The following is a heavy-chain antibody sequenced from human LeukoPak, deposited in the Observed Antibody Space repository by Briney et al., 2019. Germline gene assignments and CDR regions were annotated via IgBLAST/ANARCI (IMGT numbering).Heavy chain of an antibody. Sequence: PGGSLRLSCAASGFTFSSFAMSWIRQAPGKGLEWVSYISSSGSTIYYADSVKGRFTISRDNAKNSLYLQMNSLRAEDTAVYYCARDPPFSYDSSVYSKFDYGGQEPLVTVPP. J-gene: IGHJ4*02. CDR3: ARDPPFSYDSSVYSKFDY. V-gene: IGHV3-11*04. D-gene: IGHD3-22*01. CDR2: ISSSGSTI. CDR1: GFTFSSFA.